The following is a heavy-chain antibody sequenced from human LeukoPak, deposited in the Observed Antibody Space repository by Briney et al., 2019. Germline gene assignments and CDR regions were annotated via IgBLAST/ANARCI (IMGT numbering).Heavy chain of an antibody. J-gene: IGHJ4*02. Sequence: SETLSLTCTVSGGSVSSGSYYWSWIPQPPGKGLEWIEYISYSGTTNYNPPIKSRVSISVDTSKNQFSLKLSAVTAADTAVYYCARGTGYWGQGTLVTVSS. CDR2: ISYSGTT. CDR3: ARGTGY. V-gene: IGHV4-61*01. CDR1: GGSVSSGSYY.